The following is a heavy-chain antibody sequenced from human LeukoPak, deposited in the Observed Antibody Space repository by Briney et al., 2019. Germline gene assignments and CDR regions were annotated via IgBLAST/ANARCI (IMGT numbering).Heavy chain of an antibody. CDR3: VREYFGGYDY. CDR1: GFSFSVYY. CDR2: SRNKENRYST. J-gene: IGHJ4*02. V-gene: IGHV3-72*01. Sequence: GGSLRLSCAASGFSFSVYYMAWVRQAPGKGLEWVGLSRNKENRYSTEYGASVKGRVTITRDDSKNLMYLEMKSLKSEDTAVYYCVREYFGGYDYWGQGTLVTVSS. D-gene: IGHD2-15*01.